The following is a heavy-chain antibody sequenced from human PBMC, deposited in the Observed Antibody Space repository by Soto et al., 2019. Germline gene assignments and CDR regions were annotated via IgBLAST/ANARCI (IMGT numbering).Heavy chain of an antibody. Sequence: GGSLRLSCAASGFTFYIYAMTGVRQAPGKGQEWVTAISRYGDIKYYADSVKGRFSISRDNSKNKLYLQMNSLRAEDTAVYYCARDRTYPYSSSWYSGYYYGMDVWGQGTTVTVSS. D-gene: IGHD6-13*01. CDR1: GFTFYIYA. CDR2: ISRYGDIK. J-gene: IGHJ6*02. V-gene: IGHV3-23*01. CDR3: ARDRTYPYSSSWYSGYYYGMDV.